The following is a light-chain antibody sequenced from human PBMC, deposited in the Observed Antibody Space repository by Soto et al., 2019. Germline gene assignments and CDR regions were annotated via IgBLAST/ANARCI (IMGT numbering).Light chain of an antibody. CDR3: QKYSSVPV. J-gene: IGKJ3*01. V-gene: IGKV1-27*01. CDR1: QDIRNF. CDR2: AAS. Sequence: DIKMTQSPTSLSASVGDRVTITCRASQDIRNFVAWYQQKPGKAPKLLIYAASTLQSGVPSRFSGSGSGTDFTLTINSLQPEDVATYYCQKYSSVPVFGPGTKVEIK.